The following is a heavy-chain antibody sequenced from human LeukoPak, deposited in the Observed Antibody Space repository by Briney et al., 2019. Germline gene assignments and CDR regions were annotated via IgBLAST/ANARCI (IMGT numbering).Heavy chain of an antibody. V-gene: IGHV4-30-4*07. CDR2: FYYTGNT. Sequence: PSETLSLTCAVSGGSISSGGYSWTWIRQPPGKGLEWIGYFYYTGNTYYNPSLKSRVTISVDTSKNHFSLRLSSVTAADTAVYYCARDGRFPPEVLPRYFDYWGQGTLVTVSS. CDR3: ARDGRFPPEVLPRYFDY. D-gene: IGHD1-26*01. J-gene: IGHJ4*02. CDR1: GGSISSGGYS.